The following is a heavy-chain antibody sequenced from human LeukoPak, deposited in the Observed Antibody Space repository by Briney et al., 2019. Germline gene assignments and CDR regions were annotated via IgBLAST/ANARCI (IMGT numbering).Heavy chain of an antibody. V-gene: IGHV2-5*01. D-gene: IGHD4-23*01. CDR2: IYWNADK. Sequence: KGSGPTLVNPTQTLTLTCTFSGFSLSTSGVGVGWIRQPPGKALEWLALIYWNADKRYSPSLKSRLTITKDTSKNQVVLTMTNMDPVDTATYYCAHTPPTVVTPEDAFDIWGQGTMVTVSS. J-gene: IGHJ3*02. CDR1: GFSLSTSGVG. CDR3: AHTPPTVVTPEDAFDI.